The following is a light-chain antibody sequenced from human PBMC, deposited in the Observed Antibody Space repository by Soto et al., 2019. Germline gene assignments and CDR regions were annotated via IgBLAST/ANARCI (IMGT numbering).Light chain of an antibody. V-gene: IGKV3-15*01. Sequence: ELVMTQSPATLSVSPGERATLSCRASQSVRSDVAWYQQNPGQAPRLLIYGASTRATGVPARFSGSGSGTEFTLTISSLQSEDFAVYYCQQYYTWPPYTFGQGTKVDIK. J-gene: IGKJ2*01. CDR1: QSVRSD. CDR3: QQYYTWPPYT. CDR2: GAS.